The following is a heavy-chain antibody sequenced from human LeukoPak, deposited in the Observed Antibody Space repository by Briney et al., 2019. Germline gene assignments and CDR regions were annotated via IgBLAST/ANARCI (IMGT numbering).Heavy chain of an antibody. Sequence: QPGGSLRLSCAASGFTFSSYAMNWVRQAPGKGLEWVAVISYDGSNKYYADSVKGRFTISRDNSKNTLYLQMNSLRAEDTAVYYCAKDHLTRDIVVVVAPLDYWGQGTLVTVSS. V-gene: IGHV3-30*18. J-gene: IGHJ4*02. CDR2: ISYDGSNK. D-gene: IGHD2-15*01. CDR3: AKDHLTRDIVVVVAPLDY. CDR1: GFTFSSYA.